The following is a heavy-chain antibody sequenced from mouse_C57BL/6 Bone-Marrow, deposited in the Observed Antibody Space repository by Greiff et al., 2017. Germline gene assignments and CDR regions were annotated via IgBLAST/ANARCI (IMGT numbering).Heavy chain of an antibody. Sequence: QVQLQQPGAELVKPGASVKLSCKASGYTFTSYWMHWVKQRPGQGLEWIGMIHPNSGSTNYNEKFKSKATLTVDKSSSTAYMQLSSLTSEDSAVYYCACLITRDYYAMDYWGQGTSVTVSS. CDR1: GYTFTSYW. J-gene: IGHJ4*01. CDR3: ACLITRDYYAMDY. CDR2: IHPNSGST. V-gene: IGHV1-64*01. D-gene: IGHD2-4*01.